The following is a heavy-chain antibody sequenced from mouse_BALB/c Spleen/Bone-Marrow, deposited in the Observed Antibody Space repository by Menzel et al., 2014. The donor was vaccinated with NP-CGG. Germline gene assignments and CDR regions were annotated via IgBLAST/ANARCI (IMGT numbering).Heavy chain of an antibody. J-gene: IGHJ3*01. Sequence: LVESGAELVRPGASVKLSCKASGYSFTSYWMNWVKQRPGQGLEWIGMIHLSDSESRLNQKFKDKATLTVDKSSSTAYMQLSGPTSEGSAVYYCTRYDLTTRAFAYWGQGTLVTVSA. D-gene: IGHD3-3*01. CDR3: TRYDLTTRAFAY. V-gene: IGHV1S82*01. CDR1: GYSFTSYW. CDR2: IHLSDSES.